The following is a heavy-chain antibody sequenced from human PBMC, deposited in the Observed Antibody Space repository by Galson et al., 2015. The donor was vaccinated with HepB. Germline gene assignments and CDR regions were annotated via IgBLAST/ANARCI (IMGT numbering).Heavy chain of an antibody. Sequence: SLRLSCAASGFTFSSYAMSWVRQAPGKGLEWVANIKHDGSEKYYVDSVKGRFTISRDNAKNSLYLQMNSLRAEDTAVYYWASGGQGTFVSWGQGTLVTVSS. J-gene: IGHJ4*02. CDR1: GFTFSSYA. CDR2: IKHDGSEK. CDR3: ASGGQGTFVS. V-gene: IGHV3-7*03. D-gene: IGHD2-15*01.